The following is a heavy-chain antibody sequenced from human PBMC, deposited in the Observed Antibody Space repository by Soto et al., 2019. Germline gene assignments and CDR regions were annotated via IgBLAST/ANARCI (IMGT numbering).Heavy chain of an antibody. CDR3: ARGYSRAHPYYYYSLAV. D-gene: IGHD6-13*01. V-gene: IGHV1-69*04. J-gene: IGHJ6*03. Sequence: PVKVASKASGGTVSSYSISWVRQSPGQGLEWMGMIIPILGIANYAQKFQGRVTITADKSTSTAYMELSSLRSEDTAVYYCARGYSRAHPYYYYSLAVWVKGTTVTVSS. CDR2: IIPILGIA. CDR1: GGTVSSYS.